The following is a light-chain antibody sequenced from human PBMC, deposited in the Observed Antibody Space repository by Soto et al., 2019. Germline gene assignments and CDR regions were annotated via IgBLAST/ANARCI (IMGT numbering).Light chain of an antibody. CDR3: QQYDKWPWT. Sequence: DIVMTQSPATLSMSPGERATLSCRASQTINNNLAWNQQKPGQAPRLLIYGASTRATGIPDRFSGSGSGTELTLTISSLQSEEFAVDYCQQYDKWPWTFGQGTKVAIK. V-gene: IGKV3-15*01. J-gene: IGKJ1*01. CDR2: GAS. CDR1: QTINNN.